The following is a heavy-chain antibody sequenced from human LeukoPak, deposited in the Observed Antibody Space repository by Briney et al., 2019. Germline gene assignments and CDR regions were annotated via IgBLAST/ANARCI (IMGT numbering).Heavy chain of an antibody. J-gene: IGHJ3*02. CDR1: GFTFSSYW. CDR2: IKQDGSEK. Sequence: GGALRLSCAASGFTFSSYWMSWVRQAPGKGLEGVANIKQDGSEKCYVDSVKGRFTISRDNAKNSLYLQMNSLRAEDTAVYYCARDQELWPSDAFDIWGQGTMVTVSS. V-gene: IGHV3-7*03. D-gene: IGHD5-18*01. CDR3: ARDQELWPSDAFDI.